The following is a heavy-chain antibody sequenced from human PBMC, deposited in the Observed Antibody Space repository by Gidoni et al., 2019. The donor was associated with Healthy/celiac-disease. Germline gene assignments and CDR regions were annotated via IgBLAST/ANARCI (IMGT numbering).Heavy chain of an antibody. D-gene: IGHD3-22*01. CDR2: INPNSGGT. CDR3: ARVRYYYDSSGLYYDAFDT. CDR1: GYTFTGYY. V-gene: IGHV1-2*02. Sequence: QVQLVQSGAEVKKPGASVTVSCKASGYTFTGYYMHWVRQAPGQGLEWMGWINPNSGGTNYAQKFQGRVTMTRDTSISTAYMELSRLRSDDTAVYYCARVRYYYDSSGLYYDAFDTWGQGTMVTVSS. J-gene: IGHJ3*02.